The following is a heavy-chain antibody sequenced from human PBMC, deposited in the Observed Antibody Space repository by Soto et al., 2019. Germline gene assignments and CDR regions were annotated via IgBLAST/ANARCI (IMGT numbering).Heavy chain of an antibody. D-gene: IGHD3-3*01. Sequence: GGSLRLSCSASGFTFSSYAMHWVRQAPGKGLEYVSAISSNGGSTYYADSVKGRFTISRDNSKNTLYLQMSSLRAEDTAVYYCVKSDFWSLYTGNYYGMDVWGHGTTVTVSS. CDR2: ISSNGGST. CDR3: VKSDFWSLYTGNYYGMDV. J-gene: IGHJ6*02. V-gene: IGHV3-64D*06. CDR1: GFTFSSYA.